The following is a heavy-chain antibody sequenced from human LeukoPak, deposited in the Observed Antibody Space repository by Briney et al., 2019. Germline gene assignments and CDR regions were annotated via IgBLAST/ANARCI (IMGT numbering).Heavy chain of an antibody. Sequence: ASVKVSCKASGYTFTGYYMHWVRQAPGQGLEWMGWINPNSGGTNYAQKFQGRVTMTRDTSISTAYMELSSLRSEDTAVYYCARGRRTMIVVVITGDWFDPWGQGTLVTVSS. CDR1: GYTFTGYY. J-gene: IGHJ5*02. V-gene: IGHV1-2*02. CDR2: INPNSGGT. CDR3: ARGRRTMIVVVITGDWFDP. D-gene: IGHD3-22*01.